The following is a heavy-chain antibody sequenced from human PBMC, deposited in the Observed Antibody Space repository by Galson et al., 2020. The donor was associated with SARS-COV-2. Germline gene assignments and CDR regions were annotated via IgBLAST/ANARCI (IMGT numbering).Heavy chain of an antibody. Sequence: SGPTLVKPTQTLTLTCTFSVFSLSTSVMCVSWIRQLPGKALEWLARIDLDDDKYYSTSLKTRLTISKDTSNNQVVLTMTNMDPVDTATYYCERVRADIVGINYWGQGTLVTVSS. V-gene: IGHV2-70*11. CDR1: VFSLSTSVMC. CDR3: ERVRADIVGINY. CDR2: IDLDDDK. J-gene: IGHJ4*02. D-gene: IGHD5-12*01.